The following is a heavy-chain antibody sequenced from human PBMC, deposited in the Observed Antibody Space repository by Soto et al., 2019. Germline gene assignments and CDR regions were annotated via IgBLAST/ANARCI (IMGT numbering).Heavy chain of an antibody. Sequence: ASVKVSCKASGGTFSSYTISWVRQAPGQGLEWMGRIIPILGIANYAQKFQGRVMITADKSTSTAYMELSSLRSEDTAVYYCARVSRYDILTGEDDYYYYMDVWGKGTTVTVSS. CDR3: ARVSRYDILTGEDDYYYYMDV. CDR1: GGTFSSYT. CDR2: IIPILGIA. D-gene: IGHD3-9*01. J-gene: IGHJ6*03. V-gene: IGHV1-69*02.